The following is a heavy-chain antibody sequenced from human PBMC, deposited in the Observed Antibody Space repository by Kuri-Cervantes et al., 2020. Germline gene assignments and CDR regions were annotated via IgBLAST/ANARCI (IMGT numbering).Heavy chain of an antibody. J-gene: IGHJ6*03. CDR3: ARDGDTAMVPHYYYYMDV. CDR2: ISSSGSTI. D-gene: IGHD5-18*01. CDR1: GFTFSDYY. Sequence: GGSLRLSCAASGFTFSDYYMSWIRQAPGKGLEWVSYISSSGSTIYYADSVKGRFTISRDNAKNSLYLQMNSLRAEDTAVYYCARDGDTAMVPHYYYYMDVWGKGTTVTVSS. V-gene: IGHV3-11*04.